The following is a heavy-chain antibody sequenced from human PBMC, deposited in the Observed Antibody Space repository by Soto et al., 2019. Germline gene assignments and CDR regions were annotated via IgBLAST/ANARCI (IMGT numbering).Heavy chain of an antibody. CDR1: GGSFSGYY. Sequence: PSETLSLTCAVYGGSFSGYYWSWIRQPPGKGLEWIGEINHSGSTNYNPSLKSRVTISVDTSKNQFSLELSSVTAADTAVYYCARGYGSGSYYPYWGQGTLVTVSS. J-gene: IGHJ4*02. V-gene: IGHV4-34*01. D-gene: IGHD3-10*01. CDR2: INHSGST. CDR3: ARGYGSGSYYPY.